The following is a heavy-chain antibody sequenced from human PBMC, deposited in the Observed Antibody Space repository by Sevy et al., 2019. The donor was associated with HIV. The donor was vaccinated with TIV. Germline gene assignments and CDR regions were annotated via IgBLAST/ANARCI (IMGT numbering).Heavy chain of an antibody. J-gene: IGHJ3*02. CDR1: GGSISSYY. V-gene: IGHV4-59*08. D-gene: IGHD3-10*01. CDR2: IYSSGST. Sequence: ETLSLTCTVSGGSISSYYWSWIRQPPGKGLEWIGYIYSSGSTNYNPSLKSRVTISVDTSKKQFSLTLSSVTAADTAVYYCARHVRLKYYYGSGSYYNGHDAFDIWGQGTMVTVSS. CDR3: ARHVRLKYYYGSGSYYNGHDAFDI.